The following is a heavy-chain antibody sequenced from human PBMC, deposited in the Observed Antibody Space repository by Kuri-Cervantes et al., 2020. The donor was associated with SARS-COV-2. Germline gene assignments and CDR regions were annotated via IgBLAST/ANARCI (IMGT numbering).Heavy chain of an antibody. Sequence: GESLKISCAASGFTFSDYYMNWVRQAPGKGLEWVSAISGSGGSTYYADSVKGRFTISRDNSKNTLYLQMNSLRAEDTAVYYCAKDLTIAVAGFNWYFDLWGRGTLVTVSS. V-gene: IGHV3-23*01. CDR3: AKDLTIAVAGFNWYFDL. CDR2: ISGSGGST. CDR1: GFTFSDYY. J-gene: IGHJ2*01. D-gene: IGHD6-19*01.